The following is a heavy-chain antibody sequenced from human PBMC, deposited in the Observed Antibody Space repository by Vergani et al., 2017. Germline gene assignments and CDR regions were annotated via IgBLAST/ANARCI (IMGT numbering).Heavy chain of an antibody. D-gene: IGHD3-16*01. Sequence: QVQLQESGPGLVKPSETPSLTCSVSGYSISRGYYWGWIRQPPGKGLEWIAAVFHSGSAYYNPSLRRRVTISVETSKNQFPVRLTTLTAADTAVYYCARQFWVSQGVGAFETWGRGAEVSVSS. V-gene: IGHV4-38-2*02. J-gene: IGHJ3*02. CDR2: VFHSGSA. CDR1: GYSISRGYY. CDR3: ARQFWVSQGVGAFET.